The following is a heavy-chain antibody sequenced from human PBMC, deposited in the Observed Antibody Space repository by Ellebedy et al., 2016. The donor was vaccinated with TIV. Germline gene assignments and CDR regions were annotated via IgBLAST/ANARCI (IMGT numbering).Heavy chain of an antibody. J-gene: IGHJ4*02. Sequence: SETLSLXXAVYGGSFSGYYWSWIRQPPGKGLEWIGEINHSGSTNYNPSLKSRVTISVDTSKNQFSLKLSSVTAADTAVYYCARSRLDILTGYYQYYFDYWGQGTLVTVSS. V-gene: IGHV4-34*01. CDR1: GGSFSGYY. D-gene: IGHD3-9*01. CDR3: ARSRLDILTGYYQYYFDY. CDR2: INHSGST.